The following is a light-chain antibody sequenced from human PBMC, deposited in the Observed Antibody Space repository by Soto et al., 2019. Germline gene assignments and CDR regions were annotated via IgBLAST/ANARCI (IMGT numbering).Light chain of an antibody. CDR1: QAITSY. Sequence: IQLTQSPSSLSASVGDRVTITCRASQAITSYLAWYQQQPGTAPKLLIYAASTLQRGVPSRFSGSGSGTDFTPTISSLQPEDWATYYCTHHNSYPLTFGLGTKVDIK. J-gene: IGKJ3*01. CDR3: THHNSYPLT. V-gene: IGKV1-9*01. CDR2: AAS.